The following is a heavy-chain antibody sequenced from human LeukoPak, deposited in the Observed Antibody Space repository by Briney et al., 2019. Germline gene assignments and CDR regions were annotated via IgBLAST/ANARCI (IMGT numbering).Heavy chain of an antibody. CDR1: GGSFSGYY. D-gene: IGHD3-10*01. CDR2: INHSGST. Sequence: PSETLSLTCAVYGGSFSGYYWSWIRQPPGKGLEWIGEINHSGSTNYNPSLKSRVTISVDTSKNQFSLKLSSVTAADTAVYYCARVKVHRITMVRGVISYYYYMDVWGKGTTVTVSS. J-gene: IGHJ6*03. CDR3: ARVKVHRITMVRGVISYYYYMDV. V-gene: IGHV4-34*01.